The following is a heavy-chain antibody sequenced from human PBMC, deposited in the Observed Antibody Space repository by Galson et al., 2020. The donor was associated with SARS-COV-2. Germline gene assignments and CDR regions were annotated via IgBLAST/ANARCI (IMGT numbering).Heavy chain of an antibody. V-gene: IGHV4-61*02. J-gene: IGHJ4*02. D-gene: IGHD3-22*01. CDR1: GGSIRSGSYY. CDR3: AREIIYNYDSSGYHFDD. Sequence: SETLSLTCTVSGGSIRSGSYYWSWIRQPAGKGLEWIGRIYTSGSTNYNPSLKSRVTISVDTSKNQFALKLSSVTAADTAVYYCAREIIYNYDSSGYHFDDWGQGSLVTVSS. CDR2: IYTSGST.